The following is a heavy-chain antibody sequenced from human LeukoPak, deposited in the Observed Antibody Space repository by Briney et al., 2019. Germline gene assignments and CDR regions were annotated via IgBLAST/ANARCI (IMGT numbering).Heavy chain of an antibody. D-gene: IGHD2-2*01. V-gene: IGHV3-30*18. CDR1: GFTFSSYG. CDR2: ISYDGSNK. Sequence: PGGSLRLSCAASGFTFSSYGMHWVRQAPGKGLEWVAVISYDGSNKYYADSVKGRFTISRDNSKNTLYLQMNSLRAEDTAVYYCAKDQADIVVVPAAPFDYWGQGTLVTVSS. J-gene: IGHJ4*02. CDR3: AKDQADIVVVPAAPFDY.